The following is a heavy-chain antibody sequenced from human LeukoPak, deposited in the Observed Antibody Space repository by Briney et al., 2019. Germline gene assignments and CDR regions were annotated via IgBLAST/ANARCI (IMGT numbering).Heavy chain of an antibody. CDR1: GYTFTSYY. D-gene: IGHD1-26*01. CDR3: ATIVGALGYFDY. CDR2: INPSGGST. J-gene: IGHJ4*02. V-gene: IGHV1-46*01. Sequence: ASVKVSCKASGYTFTSYYMHRVRQAPGQGLEWMGIINPSGGSTSYAQKFQGRVTMTRDMSTSTVYMELSSLRSEDTAVYYCATIVGALGYFDYWGQGTLVTVSS.